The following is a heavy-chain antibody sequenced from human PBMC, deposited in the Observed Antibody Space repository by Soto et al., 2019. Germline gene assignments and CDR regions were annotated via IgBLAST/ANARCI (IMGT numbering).Heavy chain of an antibody. D-gene: IGHD2-2*01. V-gene: IGHV1-24*01. CDR2: FDPEDGET. CDR3: ATVTSVPAVRKYYYYYYYMDV. J-gene: IGHJ6*03. CDR1: GYTLTELS. Sequence: ASVKVSCKVSGYTLTELSMHWVRQAPGKGLEWMGGFDPEDGETIYAQKFQGRVTMTEDTSTDTAYMELSSLRSEDTAVYYCATVTSVPAVRKYYYYYYYMDVWGKGTTVTVSS.